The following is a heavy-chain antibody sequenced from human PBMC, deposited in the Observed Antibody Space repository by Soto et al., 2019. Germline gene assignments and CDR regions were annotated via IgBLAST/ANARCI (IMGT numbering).Heavy chain of an antibody. V-gene: IGHV3-23*01. Sequence: GGSLRLSCAASGFTFGSSAMAWVLQAPGKGLEWVSSINSRGITYYTDSVKGRFTISRDNSKNTLYLQMNSLRAEDTAMYYCAKRVVLTATTYYFEYWGRGT. D-gene: IGHD2-21*02. CDR2: INSRGIT. CDR3: AKRVVLTATTYYFEY. CDR1: GFTFGSSA. J-gene: IGHJ4*02.